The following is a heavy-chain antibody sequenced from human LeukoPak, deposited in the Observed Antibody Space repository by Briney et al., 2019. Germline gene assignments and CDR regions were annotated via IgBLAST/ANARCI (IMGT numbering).Heavy chain of an antibody. CDR2: IYWNDDK. Sequence: SGPTLVNPTQTLTLTCTFSGFSLRTSGGGVGWIRQPPGKALEWLALIYWNDDKRYSPSLKSRFTITKDTSKNQVVLTMTNMDPVDTATYYCALSSTSCYCIDYWGQGTLVTVSS. D-gene: IGHD2-2*01. J-gene: IGHJ4*02. CDR3: ALSSTSCYCIDY. V-gene: IGHV2-5*01. CDR1: GFSLRTSGGG.